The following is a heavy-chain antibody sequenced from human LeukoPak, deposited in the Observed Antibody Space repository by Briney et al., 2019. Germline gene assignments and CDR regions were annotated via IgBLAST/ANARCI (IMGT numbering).Heavy chain of an antibody. CDR3: TTDPPGGYNSY. Sequence: TGGSLRLSCSASGFTFSSYAMHWVRQAPGKGLEYVSAISSNGGSTYYADSVKGRFTISRDNSKNTLYLQMNSLKTEDTAVYYCTTDPPGGYNSYWGQGTLVTVSS. CDR1: GFTFSSYA. J-gene: IGHJ4*02. CDR2: ISSNGGST. V-gene: IGHV3-64*04. D-gene: IGHD5-24*01.